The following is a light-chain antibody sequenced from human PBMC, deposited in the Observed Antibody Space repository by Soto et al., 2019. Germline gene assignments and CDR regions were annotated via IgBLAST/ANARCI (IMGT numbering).Light chain of an antibody. J-gene: IGKJ1*01. V-gene: IGKV3-20*01. Sequence: EIVMTQSQGTLSLSPGERATLSCRASQSVSSYLAWYQQKPGQAPRLLISDASDRATGIPDRFSGSGSGTDFTLTISRLVPEDFALYYCQQYGDSPVTFGQGTRVEIK. CDR1: QSVSSY. CDR3: QQYGDSPVT. CDR2: DAS.